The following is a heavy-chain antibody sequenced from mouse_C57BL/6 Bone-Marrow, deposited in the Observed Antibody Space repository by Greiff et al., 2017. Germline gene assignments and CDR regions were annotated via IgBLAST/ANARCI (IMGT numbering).Heavy chain of an antibody. J-gene: IGHJ1*03. D-gene: IGHD3-1*01. Sequence: EVKLVESGGGLVQSGRSLRLSCATSGFTFSDFYMEWVRQAPGKGLEWIAASRNKANDYTTEYSASVKGRFIVSRDTSQSILYLQMNALRAEDTAIYYCARGGANFWYFDVWGTGTTVTVSS. CDR3: ARGGANFWYFDV. CDR1: GFTFSDFY. V-gene: IGHV7-1*01. CDR2: SRNKANDYTT.